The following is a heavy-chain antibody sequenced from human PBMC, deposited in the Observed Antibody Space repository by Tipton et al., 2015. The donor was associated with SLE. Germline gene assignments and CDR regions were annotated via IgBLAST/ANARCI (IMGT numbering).Heavy chain of an antibody. V-gene: IGHV4-61*10. CDR1: GGSISSGSYY. Sequence: TLSLTCTVSGGSISSGSYYWSWIRQPAGKGLEWIGSIYYSGSTYYNPSLKSRVTISVDTSKNQFSLKLSSVTAADTAVYYCARGPPASIAVAGTGHFDYWGQGTLVTVSS. D-gene: IGHD6-19*01. J-gene: IGHJ4*02. CDR2: IYYSGST. CDR3: ARGPPASIAVAGTGHFDY.